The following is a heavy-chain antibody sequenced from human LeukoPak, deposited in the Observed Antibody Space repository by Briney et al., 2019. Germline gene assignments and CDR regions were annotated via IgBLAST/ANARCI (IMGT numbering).Heavy chain of an antibody. CDR3: TKDRNRGPAAYDFDY. V-gene: IGHV3-30*18. J-gene: IGHJ4*02. CDR2: ISNDGKDK. D-gene: IGHD2-2*01. CDR1: GFAFSGYG. Sequence: GGALRLSCAASGFAFSGYGMHWGRQAPGKGVEWLSVISNDGKDKKYTESVKGRFTISRDNSKTTLYLQMNSLRVDDTAVYYCTKDRNRGPAAYDFDYWGPGSLITVSS.